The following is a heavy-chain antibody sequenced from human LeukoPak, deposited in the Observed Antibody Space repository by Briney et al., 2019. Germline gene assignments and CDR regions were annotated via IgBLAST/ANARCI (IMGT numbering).Heavy chain of an antibody. CDR3: AKDRRILSGFDI. CDR1: GFTFSDYY. D-gene: IGHD2-15*01. CDR2: ISSSGSTI. V-gene: IGHV3-11*01. J-gene: IGHJ3*02. Sequence: GGSLRLSCAASGFTFSDYYMSWIRPAPGKGLVWVSSISSSGSTIYYADSVKGRFTISRDNSTNTLSLQMNSLRAEDTAVYYCAKDRRILSGFDIWGQGTMVTVSS.